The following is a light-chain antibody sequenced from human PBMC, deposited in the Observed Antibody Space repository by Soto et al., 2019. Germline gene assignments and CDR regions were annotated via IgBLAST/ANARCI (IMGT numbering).Light chain of an antibody. J-gene: IGLJ2*01. CDR3: CSYAGGSTYL. V-gene: IGLV2-23*02. CDR2: EVA. CDR1: SADVGTFNL. Sequence: QSVLTQPASVSGSPGQSITISCTGTSADVGTFNLVSWYQQHPGKAPTVIIYEVAERPSGVSNRFSGSKSGITASLTISGLQAEDEADYYCCSYAGGSTYLFGGGTQLTVL.